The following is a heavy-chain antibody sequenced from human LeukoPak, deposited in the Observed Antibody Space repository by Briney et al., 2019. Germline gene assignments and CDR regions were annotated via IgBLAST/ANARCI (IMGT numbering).Heavy chain of an antibody. CDR2: ISAYNGNT. D-gene: IGHD4-23*01. CDR3: ARVREDYGGPYFDY. V-gene: IGHV1-18*01. CDR1: GYTFTSYG. J-gene: IGHJ4*02. Sequence: GASVKVSCKASGYTFTSYGISWVRQAPGQGLEWMGRISAYNGNTNYAQKLQGRVTMTTDTSTSTAYMELRSLRSDDTAVYYCARVREDYGGPYFDYWGQGTLVTVSS.